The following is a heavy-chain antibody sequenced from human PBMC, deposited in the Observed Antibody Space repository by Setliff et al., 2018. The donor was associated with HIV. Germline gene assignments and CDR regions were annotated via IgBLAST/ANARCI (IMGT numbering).Heavy chain of an antibody. CDR2: ITGSSSYT. Sequence: GGSLRLSCAASGFTFSDYYMSWIRQAPGKGLEWVSYITGSSSYTNYADSVKGRFTISRDNAKNSLYLQMNSLRAEDTAVYYCARDPLSRGAFDPPGAPDYWGQGTLVTVSS. D-gene: IGHD3-9*01. CDR1: GFTFSDYY. J-gene: IGHJ4*02. V-gene: IGHV3-11*06. CDR3: ARDPLSRGAFDPPGAPDY.